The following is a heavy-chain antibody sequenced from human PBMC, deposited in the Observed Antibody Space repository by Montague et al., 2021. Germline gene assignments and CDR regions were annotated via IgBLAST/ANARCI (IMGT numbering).Heavy chain of an antibody. CDR2: LSNGGST. CDR3: ARDTVGASGYFYYYYMDV. CDR1: GDSINTYS. J-gene: IGHJ6*03. V-gene: IGHV4-4*07. Sequence: SETLSLTCTVFGDSINTYSWSWIRQPARKGLEWIGRLSNGGSTNSNPSLKSRVSMSVDTSKNQFSLKLSSVTAADTAVYFCARDTVGASGYFYYYYMDVWGRGTRSPSP. D-gene: IGHD1-26*01.